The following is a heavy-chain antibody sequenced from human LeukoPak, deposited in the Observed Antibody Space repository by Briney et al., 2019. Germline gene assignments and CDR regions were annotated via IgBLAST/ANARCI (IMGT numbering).Heavy chain of an antibody. CDR2: ISGNGSNT. CDR3: AILVGTGTTPTDY. J-gene: IGHJ4*02. D-gene: IGHD1-1*01. Sequence: PGGSLRLSCATSRLTFTIYAMTWVRQAPGKGLEWVSVISGNGSNTDYADSVKGRFTISRDNSKNTLSLHINSVSTADTAVYYCAILVGTGTTPTDYWGQGTLVTVSS. V-gene: IGHV3-23*01. CDR1: RLTFTIYA.